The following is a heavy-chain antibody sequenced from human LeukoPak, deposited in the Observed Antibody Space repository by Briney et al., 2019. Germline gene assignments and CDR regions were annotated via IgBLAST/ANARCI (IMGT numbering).Heavy chain of an antibody. D-gene: IGHD3-9*01. Sequence: ASVTVSCKASGYTFTSYYMHWVRQAPGQGLEWMGIINPSGGSTSYAQKLQGRVTMTTDTSTSTAYMELRSLRSDDTAVYYCARHNDILDYWGQGTLVTVSS. J-gene: IGHJ4*02. CDR3: ARHNDILDY. CDR1: GYTFTSYY. V-gene: IGHV1-46*01. CDR2: INPSGGST.